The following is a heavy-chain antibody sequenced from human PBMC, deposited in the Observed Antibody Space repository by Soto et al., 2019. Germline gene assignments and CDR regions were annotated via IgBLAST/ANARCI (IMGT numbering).Heavy chain of an antibody. CDR2: IYSGGST. D-gene: IGHD6-13*01. CDR3: ARGGVGSSWYAPLRN. J-gene: IGHJ4*02. CDR1: GFTVSSNF. V-gene: IGHV3-53*01. Sequence: EVPLVESGGGLIQPGGSLRLSCAASGFTVSSNFLSWVRQAPGRGLEWVSVIYSGGSTYYADSVKGRFIISRDNSKNTVYLQVNSLRAEDTAVYYCARGGVGSSWYAPLRNWGQGTLVTVSS.